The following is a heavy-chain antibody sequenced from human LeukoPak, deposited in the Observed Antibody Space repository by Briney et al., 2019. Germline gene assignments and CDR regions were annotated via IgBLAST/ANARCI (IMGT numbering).Heavy chain of an antibody. CDR2: INPNSGGT. V-gene: IGHV1-2*02. Sequence: ASLKVSCKASGYTFTACYINWVRQAPGQGLEWMGWINPNSGGTKYAQKFQGRVTMTRDMSTNTVYMELSGLTSDDTAVYYCAKDPCTTWTRCFTSGFDPWGQGTLVTVSS. J-gene: IGHJ5*02. CDR3: AKDPCTTWTRCFTSGFDP. D-gene: IGHD2-2*01. CDR1: GYTFTACY.